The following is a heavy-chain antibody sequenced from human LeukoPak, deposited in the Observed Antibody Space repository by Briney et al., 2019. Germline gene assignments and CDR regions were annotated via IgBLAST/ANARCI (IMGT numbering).Heavy chain of an antibody. CDR1: GGSIITYY. Sequence: SETLSLTCTVSGGSIITYYWSWIRQSPGKGLEWIGSIYQSGSTNYNPSLKSRVTISVDTSKNQFSPEMNSVTPADTAVYYRAVNLTRPTFDVWGQGTMVTVSS. D-gene: IGHD1-1*01. CDR2: IYQSGST. J-gene: IGHJ3*01. CDR3: AVNLTRPTFDV. V-gene: IGHV4-4*08.